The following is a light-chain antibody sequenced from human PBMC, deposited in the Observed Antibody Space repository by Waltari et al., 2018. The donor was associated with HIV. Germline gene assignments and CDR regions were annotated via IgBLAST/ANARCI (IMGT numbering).Light chain of an antibody. Sequence: EIVLTQSPAALSGSPGERATHDSAASQTVSSTLAWYQQKPGQAPRLLIYGASTRATGIPARLSGSGSGTEYTLTISSLQSEDFAVYYCQQYNNWPRTFGQGTKVEIK. V-gene: IGKV3-15*01. J-gene: IGKJ1*01. CDR2: GAS. CDR3: QQYNNWPRT. CDR1: QTVSST.